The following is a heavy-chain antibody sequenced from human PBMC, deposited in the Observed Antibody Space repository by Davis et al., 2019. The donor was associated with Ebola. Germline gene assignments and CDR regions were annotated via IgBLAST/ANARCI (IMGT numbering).Heavy chain of an antibody. D-gene: IGHD5-18*01. Sequence: GESLKISCRGSGYNFRNYWVAWVRQMPGEGLEWVGSIYLGDSRTNYSPSFQGHVTVSADKSITTAYLQWSSLKASDTAMYYCARLGEGGYSYILFDYWGQGTLVTVSS. J-gene: IGHJ4*02. CDR2: IYLGDSRT. CDR3: ARLGEGGYSYILFDY. CDR1: GYNFRNYW. V-gene: IGHV5-51*01.